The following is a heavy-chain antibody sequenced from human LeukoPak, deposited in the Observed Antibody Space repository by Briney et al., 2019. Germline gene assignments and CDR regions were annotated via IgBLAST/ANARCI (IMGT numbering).Heavy chain of an antibody. Sequence: SETLSLTCTVSGGSLTSYYWNWIRQPAEKGLEWIGRIYASGSTNYNPSLKSRVTISIDMSKKQFSLKLTSVTAAATAVYYCARDPPGYGSGSSCYGAFNIWGQGTTVSVSS. J-gene: IGHJ3*02. CDR1: GGSLTSYY. V-gene: IGHV4-4*07. CDR2: IYASGST. D-gene: IGHD2-2*01. CDR3: ARDPPGYGSGSSCYGAFNI.